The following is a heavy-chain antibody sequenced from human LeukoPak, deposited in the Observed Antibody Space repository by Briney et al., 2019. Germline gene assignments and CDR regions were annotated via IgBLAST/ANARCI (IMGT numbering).Heavy chain of an antibody. CDR1: GGAITSGGYS. V-gene: IGHV4-30-2*01. D-gene: IGHD3-10*01. CDR2: IYERGPA. J-gene: IGHJ4*02. CDR3: ARSRQASGLFNF. Sequence: SETLSLTCTVSGGAITSGGYSWNWIRQPPGKGLEWIGCIYERGPAYYDPSLKSRFTISVNRPKNQFFLNVTSLTAADTAVYYCARSRQASGLFNFWGQGTLVVVSS.